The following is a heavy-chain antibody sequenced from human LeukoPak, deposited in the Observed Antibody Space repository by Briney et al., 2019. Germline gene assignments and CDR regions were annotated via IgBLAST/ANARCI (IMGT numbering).Heavy chain of an antibody. D-gene: IGHD3-10*01. CDR3: AKDLDYYGSGSDPVFDY. V-gene: IGHV3-23*01. CDR1: GFTFSGYA. CDR2: ISGSGGST. J-gene: IGHJ4*02. Sequence: PGGSLRLSCAASGFTFSGYAMSWVRQAPGKGLEWVSAISGSGGSTYYADSVKGRFTISRDNSKNTLYLQMNSLRAEDTAVYYCAKDLDYYGSGSDPVFDYWGQGTLVTVSS.